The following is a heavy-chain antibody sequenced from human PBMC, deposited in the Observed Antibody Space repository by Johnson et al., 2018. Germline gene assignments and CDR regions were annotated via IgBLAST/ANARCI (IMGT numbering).Heavy chain of an antibody. CDR1: GYSFTSYW. Sequence: EVQLVESGAEVKKPGESLKISCKGSGYSFTSYWIGWVRQMPGKGLEWMGIIYPGDSDTRYSPSFQGQVTISADKSISTPYLQWSSLKASDTAMYYCARSGYSYGYEDYYYYYYMDVWGKGTTVTVSS. D-gene: IGHD5-18*01. J-gene: IGHJ6*03. CDR3: ARSGYSYGYEDYYYYYYMDV. CDR2: IYPGDSDT. V-gene: IGHV5-51*03.